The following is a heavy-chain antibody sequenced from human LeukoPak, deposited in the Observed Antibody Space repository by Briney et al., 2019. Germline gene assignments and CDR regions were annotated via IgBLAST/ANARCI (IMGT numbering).Heavy chain of an antibody. J-gene: IGHJ4*02. D-gene: IGHD3-10*01. Sequence: GGSLRLSCAASGFTFSSYAMHWVRQAPGKGLEWVAFIHYDGSNNYYADSVKGRFTISRDNSKNTLYLQMISLRAEDTAIYYCAKLLMAMVRGVDIDCWGQGTLVTVSS. CDR2: IHYDGSNN. CDR3: AKLLMAMVRGVDIDC. V-gene: IGHV3-30*02. CDR1: GFTFSSYA.